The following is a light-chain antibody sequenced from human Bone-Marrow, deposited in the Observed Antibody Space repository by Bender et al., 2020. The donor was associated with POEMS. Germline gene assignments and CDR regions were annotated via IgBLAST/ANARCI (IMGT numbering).Light chain of an antibody. CDR2: LNSDGSH. Sequence: QLALAQSPSAYASLGASVKLTCTLNSGHSSYAIAWHQQQAEKGPRFLMKLNSDGSHTMGDGIPDRFSGSSSGAERYLTISSLQSDDEADYYCQTWGTGVHVFGTGTKVTVL. V-gene: IGLV4-69*01. J-gene: IGLJ1*01. CDR1: SGHSSYA. CDR3: QTWGTGVHV.